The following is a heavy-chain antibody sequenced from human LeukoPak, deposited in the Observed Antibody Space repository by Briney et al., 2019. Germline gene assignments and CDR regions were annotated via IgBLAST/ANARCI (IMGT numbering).Heavy chain of an antibody. D-gene: IGHD5-12*01. J-gene: IGHJ4*02. CDR2: INPNSGGT. CDR1: GYTFTGPY. Sequence: ASVKVSCKASGYTFTGPYMHWVRQAPGQGLEWVGWINPNSGGTNYAQNFQGRVTMTRDTSFSTAYMEVSRLRSDDTAVYYCARMWNGAYDVWGQGTVVTVSS. CDR3: ARMWNGAYDV. V-gene: IGHV1-2*02.